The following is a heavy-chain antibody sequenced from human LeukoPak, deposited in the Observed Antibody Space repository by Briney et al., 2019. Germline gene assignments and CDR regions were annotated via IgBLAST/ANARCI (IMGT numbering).Heavy chain of an antibody. Sequence: PSETLSLTCAVSGYSISSGYYWGWIRQPPGKGLEWIGSIYHSGSTYYNPSLESRVTISVDTSKNQFSLKLSSVTAADTAVYYCASKFRKQQLLDVWGKGTTVTVSS. CDR2: IYHSGST. CDR3: ASKFRKQQLLDV. CDR1: GYSISSGYY. J-gene: IGHJ6*04. V-gene: IGHV4-38-2*01. D-gene: IGHD6-13*01.